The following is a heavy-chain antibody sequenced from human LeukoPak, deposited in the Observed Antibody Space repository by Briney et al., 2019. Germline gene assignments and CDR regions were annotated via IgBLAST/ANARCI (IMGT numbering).Heavy chain of an antibody. CDR3: ARAQLNLLVDFGMDV. CDR2: INYSGST. J-gene: IGHJ6*02. Sequence: ASETLSLTCTVSGGSITTYYWTCIRQPPGKGLEWIGYINYSGSTNYNPSLKSRVTISVDTSKNQFSLKLSSVTAADTAVYYCARAQLNLLVDFGMDVWGQGTTVTVSS. V-gene: IGHV4-59*01. D-gene: IGHD1-1*01. CDR1: GGSITTYY.